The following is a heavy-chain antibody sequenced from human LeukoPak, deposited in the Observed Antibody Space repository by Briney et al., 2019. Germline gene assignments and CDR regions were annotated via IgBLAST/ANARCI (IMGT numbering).Heavy chain of an antibody. CDR2: ISYDGSNK. V-gene: IGHV3-30-3*01. D-gene: IGHD6-6*01. CDR3: ARGISSSSTGVDY. CDR1: GFTFSSYA. Sequence: GGSLRLSCAASGFTFSSYAMHWVRQAPGKGLEWVAVISYDGSNKYYADSVKGRFTISRDNSKNTLYLQMNSLRAEDTAVYYCARGISSSSTGVDYWGQGTLVTASS. J-gene: IGHJ4*02.